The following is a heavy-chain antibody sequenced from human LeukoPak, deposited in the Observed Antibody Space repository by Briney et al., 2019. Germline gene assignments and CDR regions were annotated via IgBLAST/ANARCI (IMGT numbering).Heavy chain of an antibody. D-gene: IGHD6-19*01. Sequence: SETLSLTCAVYGGSFSGYYWSWIRQPPGKGLEWIGEINHSGSTNYNPSLKSRFTISVDTSKNQFSLKLSSVTAADTAVYYCARLTAVAGNDYWGQGTLVTVSS. J-gene: IGHJ4*02. CDR2: INHSGST. CDR3: ARLTAVAGNDY. CDR1: GGSFSGYY. V-gene: IGHV4-34*01.